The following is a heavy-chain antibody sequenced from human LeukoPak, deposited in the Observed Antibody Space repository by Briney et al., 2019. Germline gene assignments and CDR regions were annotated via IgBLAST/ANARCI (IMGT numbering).Heavy chain of an antibody. J-gene: IGHJ6*04. Sequence: GGSLRLSCAASGFTFSNYWMTWVRQAPGKGLEWVSYISSSGSTIYYADSVKGRFTISRDNAKNSLYLQMNSLRAEDMAVYYCAELGITMIGGVWGKGTTVTISS. V-gene: IGHV3-48*04. CDR1: GFTFSNYW. D-gene: IGHD3-10*02. CDR2: ISSSGSTI. CDR3: AELGITMIGGV.